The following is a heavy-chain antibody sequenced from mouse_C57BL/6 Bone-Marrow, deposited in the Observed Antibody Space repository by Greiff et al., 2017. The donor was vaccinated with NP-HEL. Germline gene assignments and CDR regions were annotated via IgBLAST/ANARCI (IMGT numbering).Heavy chain of an antibody. J-gene: IGHJ2*01. Sequence: EVHLVESGGDLVKPGGSLKLSCAASGFTFSSYGMSWVRQTPDKRLAWVATISSGGRYTYYPDSVKGRFPISRDNAKNTLYLQMSSLKSEDTAMYYCARHYYSNYFDYWGQGTTLTVSS. CDR2: ISSGGRYT. CDR1: GFTFSSYG. V-gene: IGHV5-6*01. CDR3: ARHYYSNYFDY. D-gene: IGHD2-5*01.